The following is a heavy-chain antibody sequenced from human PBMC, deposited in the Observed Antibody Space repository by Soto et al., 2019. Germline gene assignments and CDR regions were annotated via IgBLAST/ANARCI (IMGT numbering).Heavy chain of an antibody. CDR3: ASHSGWIDY. CDR2: ISGSGGST. CDR1: GCTFSSYG. D-gene: IGHD6-19*01. J-gene: IGHJ4*02. V-gene: IGHV3-23*01. Sequence: GGSLRVSCAAAGCTFSSYGRSWVRQAPGKGLEWVSAISGSGGSTYYADSVKGRFTISRDNSKNTLYLQMNSLRAEDTAVYYCASHSGWIDYWGQGTLVTVSS.